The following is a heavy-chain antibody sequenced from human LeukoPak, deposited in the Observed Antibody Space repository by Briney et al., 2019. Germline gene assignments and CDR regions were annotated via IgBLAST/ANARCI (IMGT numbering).Heavy chain of an antibody. J-gene: IGHJ4*02. CDR3: ARIAAAGNRRLNY. CDR1: GYTFTIYD. CDR2: MNPNSGNT. Sequence: ASVTVSFTASGYTFTIYDNNWARHAQGQGKGWMGWMNPNSGNTGSAQKFQGRITMTRNTSISTAYMELSSLTSEDTAVYYCARIAAAGNRRLNYWGQGTLVTVSS. V-gene: IGHV1-8*01. D-gene: IGHD6-13*01.